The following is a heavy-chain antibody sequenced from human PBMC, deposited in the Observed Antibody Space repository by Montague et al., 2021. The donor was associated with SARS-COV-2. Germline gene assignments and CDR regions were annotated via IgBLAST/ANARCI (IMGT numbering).Heavy chain of an antibody. D-gene: IGHD2-2*01. CDR3: AREKRHYCSSTSCYDNYYYYYGMDV. J-gene: IGHJ6*02. Sequence: TLSLTCGVSGGSISSGGYYWSWIRQHPGKGLEWIGYIYYSGSTYYNPSLKSRVTISVDTSKNQFSLKLSSVTAADTAVYYCAREKRHYCSSTSCYDNYYYYYGMDVWGQGTTVTVSS. V-gene: IGHV4-31*11. CDR2: IYYSGST. CDR1: GGSISSGGYY.